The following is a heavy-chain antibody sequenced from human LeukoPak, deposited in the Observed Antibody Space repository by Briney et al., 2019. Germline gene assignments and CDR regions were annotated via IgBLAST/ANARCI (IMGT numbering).Heavy chain of an antibody. J-gene: IGHJ3*02. CDR3: ARSQIFRAFDI. CDR2: IYYSGST. CDR1: GGSISSGDYY. V-gene: IGHV4-30-4*08. Sequence: SETLSLTCTVSGGSISSGDYYWSWIRQPPGKGLEWIGYIYYSGSTYYNPSLKSRVTISVDTSKNQFSLKLSSVTAADTAVYYCARSQIFRAFDIWGQGTMVTVSS. D-gene: IGHD2/OR15-2a*01.